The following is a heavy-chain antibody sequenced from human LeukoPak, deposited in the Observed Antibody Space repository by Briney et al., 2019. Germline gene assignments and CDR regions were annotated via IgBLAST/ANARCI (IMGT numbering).Heavy chain of an antibody. CDR3: ADWPVLGASYTYYYYYMDV. V-gene: IGHV3-15*01. D-gene: IGHD2-8*02. Sequence: MSGGSLRLSCAASGFTFSNAWMSWVRQAPGKGLEWVGRIKSKTDGGTTDYAAPVKGRFTISRDDSKNTLYLQMNSLRAEDTAVYYCADWPVLGASYTYYYYYMDVWGKGTTVTVSS. CDR1: GFTFSNAW. CDR2: IKSKTDGGTT. J-gene: IGHJ6*03.